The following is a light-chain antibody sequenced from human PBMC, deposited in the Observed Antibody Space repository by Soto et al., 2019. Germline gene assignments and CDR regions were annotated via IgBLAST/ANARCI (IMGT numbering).Light chain of an antibody. Sequence: EIVLTQSPGTLSFSPGERATLSCRASQSVSSNYLAWYQQKPGQAPRLLIYGASTRATGIPDRFSGSGSGTDFTLTISRLEPEDFAVYYCQQYGSSPMYTFGQGTKLEIK. J-gene: IGKJ2*01. V-gene: IGKV3-20*01. CDR3: QQYGSSPMYT. CDR2: GAS. CDR1: QSVSSNY.